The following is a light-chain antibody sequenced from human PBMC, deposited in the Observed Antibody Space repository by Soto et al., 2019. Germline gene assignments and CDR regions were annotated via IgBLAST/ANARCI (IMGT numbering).Light chain of an antibody. CDR3: QAWDRSPV. V-gene: IGLV3-1*01. J-gene: IGLJ1*01. CDR2: QDR. Sequence: SYELTQPPSVSVSPGQTASITCSGDELGEKYVFWYQQRPGRSPVVVIYQDRKRPSGIPERFSGSNSGNTATLTISGTQAVDEADYFCQAWDRSPVFGTGTKLTVL. CDR1: ELGEKY.